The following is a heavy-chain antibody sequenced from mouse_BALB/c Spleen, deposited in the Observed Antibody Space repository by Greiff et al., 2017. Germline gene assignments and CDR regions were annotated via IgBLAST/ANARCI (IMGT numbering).Heavy chain of an antibody. V-gene: IGHV1-7*01. CDR1: GYTFTSYW. CDR2: INPSTGYT. Sequence: VQLQQSGAELAKPGASVKMSCKASGYTFTSYWMHWVKQRPGQGLEWIGYINPSTGYTEYNQKFKDKATLTADKSSSTAYMQLSSLTSEDSAVYYCARRITTANFDYWGQGTTLTVSS. CDR3: ARRITTANFDY. J-gene: IGHJ2*01. D-gene: IGHD1-2*01.